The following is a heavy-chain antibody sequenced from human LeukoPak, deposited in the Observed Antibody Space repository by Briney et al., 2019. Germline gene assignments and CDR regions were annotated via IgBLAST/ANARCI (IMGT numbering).Heavy chain of an antibody. Sequence: GGSLRLSCAASGFTFTRYWMSWVRQAPGKGLEWLANIREDGIAKGHADSVRGRFTISRDNAKNSLYLQMNSLRAEDTAVYYCARDYTTRGYSYGTDYWGQGTLVTVSS. V-gene: IGHV3-7*01. CDR1: GFTFTRYW. CDR2: IREDGIAK. J-gene: IGHJ4*02. CDR3: ARDYTTRGYSYGTDY. D-gene: IGHD5-18*01.